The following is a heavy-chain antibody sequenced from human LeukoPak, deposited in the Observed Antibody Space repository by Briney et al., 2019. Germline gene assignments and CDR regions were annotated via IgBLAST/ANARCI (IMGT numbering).Heavy chain of an antibody. CDR2: ISSSSSTI. CDR3: AREMTGYSSSAIDY. CDR1: GFTFSSYS. D-gene: IGHD6-13*01. J-gene: IGHJ4*02. Sequence: GGSLRLSCAASGFTFSSYSMNWVRQAPGKGLEWVSYISSSSSTIYYADSVKGRFTISRDTAKNSLYLQMNSLRAEGTAVYFCAREMTGYSSSAIDYWGQGTLVTVSS. V-gene: IGHV3-48*01.